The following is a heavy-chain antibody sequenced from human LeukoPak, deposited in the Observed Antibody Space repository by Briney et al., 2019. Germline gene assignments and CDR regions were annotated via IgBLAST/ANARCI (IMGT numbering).Heavy chain of an antibody. Sequence: LRLSCAASGFTFSSYTMHWVRQAPGKGLEWIGEINHSGSTNYNPSLKSRVTISVDTSKNQFSLKLSSVTAADTAVYYCARGNGHEGRGFDYWGQGTLVTVSS. D-gene: IGHD2-8*01. CDR1: GFTFSSYT. CDR3: ARGNGHEGRGFDY. J-gene: IGHJ4*02. CDR2: INHSGST. V-gene: IGHV4-34*01.